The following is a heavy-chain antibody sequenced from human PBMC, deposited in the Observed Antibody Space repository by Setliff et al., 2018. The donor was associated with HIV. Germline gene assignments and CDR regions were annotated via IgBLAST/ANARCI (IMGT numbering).Heavy chain of an antibody. J-gene: IGHJ3*02. CDR1: GVSIVSGGFY. CDR3: ARAFCSSASCYGGGDAFDI. V-gene: IGHV4-31*03. CDR2: VYYTGKT. D-gene: IGHD2-2*01. Sequence: LSLTCSVSGVSIVSGGFYYSWIRQHPGKGLEWLGTVYYTGKTYYNPSLQSRLTMSADTSKNHFSLKLSSVTAADTAVYYCARAFCSSASCYGGGDAFDIWGQGTMVTVSS.